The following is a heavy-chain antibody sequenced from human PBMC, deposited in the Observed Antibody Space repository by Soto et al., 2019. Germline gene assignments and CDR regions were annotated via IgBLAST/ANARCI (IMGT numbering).Heavy chain of an antibody. D-gene: IGHD6-6*01. V-gene: IGHV3-74*01. CDR3: ARDVRIAARRGGDYYYYGMDV. Sequence: RSLRLSCAASGFTFSSYWMHWVRQAPGKGLVWVSRINSDGSSTSYADSVKGRFTISRDNAKNTLYLQMNSLRAEDTAVYYCARDVRIAARRGGDYYYYGMDVWGQGTTVTVSS. J-gene: IGHJ6*02. CDR1: GFTFSSYW. CDR2: INSDGSST.